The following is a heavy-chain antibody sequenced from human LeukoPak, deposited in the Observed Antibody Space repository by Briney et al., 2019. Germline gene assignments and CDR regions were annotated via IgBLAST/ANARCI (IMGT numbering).Heavy chain of an antibody. D-gene: IGHD3-22*01. CDR1: GFTFSNHW. J-gene: IGHJ4*02. Sequence: GGSLRLSCAASGFTFSNHWMSWVRQAPGKGLEWVANLGQDGSEIYYVDSVKGRFTISRDNAKNSLYLQMNSLRAEDTAVYYCARRYYYDSSSDFDSWGQGTLVTVSS. V-gene: IGHV3-7*01. CDR2: LGQDGSEI. CDR3: ARRYYYDSSSDFDS.